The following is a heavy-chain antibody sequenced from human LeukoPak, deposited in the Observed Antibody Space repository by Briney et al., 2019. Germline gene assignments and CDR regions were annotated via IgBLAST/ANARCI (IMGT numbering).Heavy chain of an antibody. V-gene: IGHV4-4*02. Sequence: SGTLSLTCAVSGGSISSSNWWSWVRQPPGKGLEWIGEIYHSGSTNYNPSLKSRVTISVDKSKNQFSLKLSSVTAADTAVYYCARVVGGANYYGSGSYSFDFDYWGQGTLVTVSS. CDR2: IYHSGST. CDR1: GGSISSSNW. D-gene: IGHD3-10*01. CDR3: ARVVGGANYYGSGSYSFDFDY. J-gene: IGHJ4*02.